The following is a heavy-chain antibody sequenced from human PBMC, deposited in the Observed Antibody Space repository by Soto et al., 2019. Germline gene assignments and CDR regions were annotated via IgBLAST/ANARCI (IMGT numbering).Heavy chain of an antibody. CDR2: TYYRSKWYN. J-gene: IGHJ4*02. Sequence: SQTLSLTCAISGDSVSSNSAAWNWIRQSQSRGLEWLGRTYYRSKWYNDYAVSVKSRITINPDTSKNQFSLQLNSVTPEDTAVYYCARGRYYYDSSGYYGFDYWGQGTLVTVSS. V-gene: IGHV6-1*01. CDR1: GDSVSSNSAA. D-gene: IGHD3-22*01. CDR3: ARGRYYYDSSGYYGFDY.